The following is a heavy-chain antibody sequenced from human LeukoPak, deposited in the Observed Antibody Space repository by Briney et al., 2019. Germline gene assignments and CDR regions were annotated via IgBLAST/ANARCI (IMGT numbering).Heavy chain of an antibody. CDR3: ARAPRSTIFGPALDY. D-gene: IGHD3-3*01. CDR1: GFTFSSYG. J-gene: IGHJ4*02. V-gene: IGHV3-21*01. CDR2: ISSSSSYI. Sequence: GGSLRLSCAASGFTFSSYGMHWVRQAPGKGLEWVSSISSSSSYIYYADSVKGRFTISRDNAKNSLYLQMNSLRAEDTAVYYCARAPRSTIFGPALDYWGQGTLVTVSS.